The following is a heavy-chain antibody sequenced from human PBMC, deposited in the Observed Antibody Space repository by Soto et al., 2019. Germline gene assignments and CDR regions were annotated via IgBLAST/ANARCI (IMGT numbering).Heavy chain of an antibody. CDR2: IKQDGSEK. CDR1: GFTFSSYW. CDR3: ARRQGPGIAAAAGGYYYYGMDV. J-gene: IGHJ6*02. Sequence: GGSLRLSCAASGFTFSSYWMSWFRQAPGKGLEWVANIKQDGSEKYYVDSVKGRFTISRDNAKNSLYLQMNSLRAEDTAVYYCARRQGPGIAAAAGGYYYYGMDVWGQGTTVTVSS. D-gene: IGHD6-13*01. V-gene: IGHV3-7*01.